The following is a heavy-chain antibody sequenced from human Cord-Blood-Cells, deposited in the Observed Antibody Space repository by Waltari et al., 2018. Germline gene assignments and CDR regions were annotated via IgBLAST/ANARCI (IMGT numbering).Heavy chain of an antibody. CDR3: AREGGYSSSSNYHWYFDL. J-gene: IGHJ2*01. D-gene: IGHD6-6*01. Sequence: QVQLVQSGAEVKKPGSSVKVSCTASGGTFSSYAISWVRQAPGQGLEWMGGIIPSFGTANYAQKFQGRVTITADESTSTAYMELSSLRSEDTAVYYCAREGGYSSSSNYHWYFDLWGRGTLVTVSS. CDR2: IIPSFGTA. CDR1: GGTFSSYA. V-gene: IGHV1-69*01.